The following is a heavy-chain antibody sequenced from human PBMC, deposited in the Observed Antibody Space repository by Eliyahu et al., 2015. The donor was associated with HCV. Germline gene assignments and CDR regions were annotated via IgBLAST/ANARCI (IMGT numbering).Heavy chain of an antibody. Sequence: QADLVQSGAEVKKPGASVXVPCRASGXIFXGYFMHWVPTGPGPGVWWMGWSNPNSGGAHYAQKFQGRVTMTRDTSISTVYMELTRLRSDDTAVYYCASHNWGSDFWGQGTLVTVSS. V-gene: IGHV1-2*02. CDR3: ASHNWGSDF. D-gene: IGHD7-27*01. CDR1: GXIFXGYF. J-gene: IGHJ4*02. CDR2: SNPNSGGA.